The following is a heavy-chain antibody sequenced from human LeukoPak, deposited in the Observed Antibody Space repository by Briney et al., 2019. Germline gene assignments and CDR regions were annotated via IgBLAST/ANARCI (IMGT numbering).Heavy chain of an antibody. V-gene: IGHV3-30*02. D-gene: IGHD2-21*02. J-gene: IGHJ5*02. CDR3: ARGLYCGGDCYHQWWFDP. Sequence: HPGGSLSLSCATSGFTFSSYGMYWVRQAPGKGLEWLAFIRYDGINKYYADSVKGRFTISRDNSKNTLYLQMNSLRAEDTAVYYCARGLYCGGDCYHQWWFDPWGQGTLVTVSS. CDR1: GFTFSSYG. CDR2: IRYDGINK.